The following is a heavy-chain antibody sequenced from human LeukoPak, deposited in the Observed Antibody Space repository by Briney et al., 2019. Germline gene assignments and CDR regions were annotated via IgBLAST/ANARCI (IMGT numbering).Heavy chain of an antibody. J-gene: IGHJ4*02. CDR1: GGSISSSSYY. D-gene: IGHD5-18*01. CDR3: AVHSYGYSHFDY. V-gene: IGHV4-39*07. CDR2: IYYSGST. Sequence: SETLSLTCTVSGGSISSSSYYWGWMRQPPGKGVEWIGSIYYSGSTYYNPSLKSRVTISVDTSKNQFSLKLSSVTAADTAVYHCAVHSYGYSHFDYWGQGTLVTVSS.